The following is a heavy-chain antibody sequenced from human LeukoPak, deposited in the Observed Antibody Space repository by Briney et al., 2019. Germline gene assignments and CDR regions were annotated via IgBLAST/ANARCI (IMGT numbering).Heavy chain of an antibody. Sequence: GRSLRLSCAASGFTFDDYAMHWVRQAPGKGLEWVAVISYDGSNKYYADSVKGRFTISRDNSKNTLYLQMNSLRAEDTAVYYCARDNEVGATDYYYYMDVWGKGTTVTVSS. CDR1: GFTFDDYA. CDR2: ISYDGSNK. D-gene: IGHD1-26*01. V-gene: IGHV3-30*04. CDR3: ARDNEVGATDYYYYMDV. J-gene: IGHJ6*03.